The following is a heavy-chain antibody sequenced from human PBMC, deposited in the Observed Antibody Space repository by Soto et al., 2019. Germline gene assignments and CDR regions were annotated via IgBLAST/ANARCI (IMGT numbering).Heavy chain of an antibody. V-gene: IGHV1-18*01. CDR1: GYTFISYG. D-gene: IGHD2-21*01. CDR2: INTHNGNT. J-gene: IGHJ4*02. CDR3: ASGDALDY. Sequence: QVQLVQSGGEVKKPGASVKVSCKASGYTFISYGISWVRQAPGQGLEWMGWINTHNGNTNYARDLQGRVSMTTDTPTSTAYMDLRSLRSDDTAFYYRASGDALDYWGQGTLVTVSS.